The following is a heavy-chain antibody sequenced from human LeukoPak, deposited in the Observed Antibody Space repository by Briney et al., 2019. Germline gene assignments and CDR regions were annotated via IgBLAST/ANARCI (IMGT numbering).Heavy chain of an antibody. J-gene: IGHJ6*03. Sequence: GGSLRLSCAASGFTFSSYSMNWVRQAPGKGLEWVSSISSSSSYIYYADSVKGRFTISRDNAKNSLYLQMNSLRAEDTAVYYCARDAGGWLLGYYYYYMDVWGKGTTVTISS. D-gene: IGHD5-18*01. CDR1: GFTFSSYS. CDR3: ARDAGGWLLGYYYYYMDV. CDR2: ISSSSSYI. V-gene: IGHV3-21*01.